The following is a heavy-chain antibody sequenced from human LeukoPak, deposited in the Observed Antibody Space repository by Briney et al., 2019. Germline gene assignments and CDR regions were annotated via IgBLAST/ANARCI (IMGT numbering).Heavy chain of an antibody. CDR2: ISYDGSNK. Sequence: PGGSLRLSCAASGFTFSSYGMHWVRQAPGKGLEWVAVISYDGSNKYYADSVKDRFTISRDNAENVLYLQMNSLRAEDTAVYYCSNFETVGVKPFESWGQGALVTVSS. J-gene: IGHJ4*02. V-gene: IGHV3-30*03. CDR1: GFTFSSYG. D-gene: IGHD3-3*02. CDR3: SNFETVGVKPFES.